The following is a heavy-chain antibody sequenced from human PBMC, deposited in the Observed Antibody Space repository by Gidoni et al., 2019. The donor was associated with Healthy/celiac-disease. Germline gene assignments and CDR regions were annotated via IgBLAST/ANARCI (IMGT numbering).Heavy chain of an antibody. Sequence: QVQLQESGPGLVKPSETLSLTCTGSGGSISSYYWIWIRQPPGKGLEWIGYIYDSGSTNYNPSLKSRFTISVDTSKNQFSLKLSSVTAADTAVYYCARGLVGATTYFDYWGQGTLVTVSS. D-gene: IGHD1-26*01. CDR3: ARGLVGATTYFDY. CDR1: GGSISSYY. J-gene: IGHJ4*02. V-gene: IGHV4-59*01. CDR2: IYDSGST.